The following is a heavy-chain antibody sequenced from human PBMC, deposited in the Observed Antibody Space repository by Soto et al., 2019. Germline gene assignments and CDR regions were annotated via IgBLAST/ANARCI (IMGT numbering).Heavy chain of an antibody. Sequence: PGGSLRLSCAASGLTFSNYAVTWVRRAPGKGLEWVSDISGSGGSRYYADSVKGRFTISRDNSKNTLYLQMNSLRAEDTAVYYCARSIYVDIVATTTFDYWGQGTLVTVSS. CDR1: GLTFSNYA. CDR2: ISGSGGSR. D-gene: IGHD5-12*01. V-gene: IGHV3-23*01. CDR3: ARSIYVDIVATTTFDY. J-gene: IGHJ4*02.